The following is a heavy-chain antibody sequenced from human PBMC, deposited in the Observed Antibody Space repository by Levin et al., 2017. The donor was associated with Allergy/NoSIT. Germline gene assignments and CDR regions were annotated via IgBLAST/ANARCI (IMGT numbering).Heavy chain of an antibody. CDR3: ARQVTDSSGGDSSGGYYYMDV. Sequence: SQTLSLTCTVSGGSITSRSFYWGWVRQPPGMGLEWIGSIYYTGSTYYNPSLKSRVTISTDTSKNHFSLRLSSVTAADTAVYYCARQVTDSSGGDSSGGYYYMDVWGKGTTVTVSS. CDR2: IYYTGST. D-gene: IGHD6-19*01. CDR1: GGSITSRSFY. V-gene: IGHV4-39*01. J-gene: IGHJ6*03.